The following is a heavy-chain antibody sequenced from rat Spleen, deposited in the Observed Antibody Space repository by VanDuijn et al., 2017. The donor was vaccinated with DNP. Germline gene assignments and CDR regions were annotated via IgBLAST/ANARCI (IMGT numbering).Heavy chain of an antibody. D-gene: IGHD1-11*01. CDR3: TRKLRRAMADD. Sequence: QVQLKETGPGLVQPSQTLSLTCTVSGFSLTSYGVSWVRQPPGKGLEWMGRMWYDGDTVYNSALKSRLSISRDTSKNQVFLKMNSLQTEDTAIYFCTRKLRRAMADDWGQGVMVRVSS. J-gene: IGHJ2*01. V-gene: IGHV2-63*01. CDR2: MWYDGDT. CDR1: GFSLTSYG.